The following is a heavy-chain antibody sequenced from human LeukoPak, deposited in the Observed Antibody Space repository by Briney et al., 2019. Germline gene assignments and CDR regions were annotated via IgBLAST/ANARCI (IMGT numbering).Heavy chain of an antibody. CDR2: IYYSGST. CDR3: ARVSAVSFDY. Sequence: SETLSLTCAVYGGSFSGYYWSWIRQPPGKGLEWIGYIYYSGSTNYNPSLKSRVTISVDTSKNQFSLKLSSVTAADTAVYYCARVSAVSFDYWGQGTLVTVSS. J-gene: IGHJ4*02. V-gene: IGHV4-59*01. CDR1: GGSFSGYY. D-gene: IGHD6-19*01.